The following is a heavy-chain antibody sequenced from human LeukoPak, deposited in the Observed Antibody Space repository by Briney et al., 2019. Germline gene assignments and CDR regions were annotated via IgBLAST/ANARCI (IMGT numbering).Heavy chain of an antibody. CDR3: ASGYCSSTSCSLMAARPDAFDI. CDR1: GGAFTSYA. CDR2: IITIFGTA. Sequence: SVKLSCTASGGAFTSYAISWVRQAPGPGNGWMGGIITIFGTANYAQKFQGRVTITTDESTSTAYMELSSLRSEDTAVYYCASGYCSSTSCSLMAARPDAFDIWGQGKMVTVSS. D-gene: IGHD2-2*01. V-gene: IGHV1-69*05. J-gene: IGHJ3*02.